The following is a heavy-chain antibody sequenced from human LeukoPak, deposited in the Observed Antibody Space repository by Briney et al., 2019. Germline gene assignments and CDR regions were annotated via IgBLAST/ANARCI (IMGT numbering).Heavy chain of an antibody. J-gene: IGHJ3*02. D-gene: IGHD2-8*01. Sequence: ASVKVSCKASGGTFSSYAISWVRQAPGQGLEWMGWINTNTGNPTYAQGFTGRFVFSLDTSVSTAYLQISSLKAEDTAVYYCARDNNRIGRILYYSPGAFDIWGQGTMVTVSS. CDR3: ARDNNRIGRILYYSPGAFDI. V-gene: IGHV7-4-1*02. CDR2: INTNTGNP. CDR1: GGTFSSYA.